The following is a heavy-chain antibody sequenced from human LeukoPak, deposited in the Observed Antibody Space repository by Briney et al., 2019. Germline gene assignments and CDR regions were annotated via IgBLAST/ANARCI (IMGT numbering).Heavy chain of an antibody. D-gene: IGHD5-12*01. CDR1: GFTLRSYD. V-gene: IGHV3-23*01. CDR2: TSGSGGNT. Sequence: GGALRLSCAASGFTLRSYDMSWVRQAPGKGLEWVAATSGSGGNTYYADSVKGRFTISRDNSKNTLYLQMNSLRAEDTAVYYCAKEYSGYDFDYWGQGTLVTVSS. CDR3: AKEYSGYDFDY. J-gene: IGHJ4*02.